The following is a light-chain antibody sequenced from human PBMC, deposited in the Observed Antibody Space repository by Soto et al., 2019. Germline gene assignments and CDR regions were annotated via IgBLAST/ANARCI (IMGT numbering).Light chain of an antibody. J-gene: IGLJ2*01. CDR2: ENN. CDR3: GTWDSILSAVV. Sequence: QYVLKQPPSVSATPGQRVTISCSGSSSNIGNNYVSWYQQLPGTAPKLLIYENNKRPSGIPDRFSGSKSGTSATLGITGLQTGDEVDYYCGTWDSILSAVVFGGGTKLTAL. CDR1: SSNIGNNY. V-gene: IGLV1-51*02.